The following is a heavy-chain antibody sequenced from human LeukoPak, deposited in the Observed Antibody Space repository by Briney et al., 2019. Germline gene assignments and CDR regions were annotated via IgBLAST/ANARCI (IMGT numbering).Heavy chain of an antibody. CDR1: AFSLNAYN. CDR2: ISYTGTYI. Sequence: GGSLRLSCAASAFSLNAYNMNWVRQAPGKGLEWVSSISYTGTYIYYADSVKGRFTISRDNAQNSLYLQMNSLRAEDMAVYYCARDPNDGYSSSYWFDPWGQGTLVTVSS. V-gene: IGHV3-21*01. J-gene: IGHJ5*02. CDR3: ARDPNDGYSSSYWFDP. D-gene: IGHD6-13*01.